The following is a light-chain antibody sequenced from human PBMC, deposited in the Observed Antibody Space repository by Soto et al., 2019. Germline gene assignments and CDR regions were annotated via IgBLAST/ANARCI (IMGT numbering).Light chain of an antibody. J-gene: IGLJ1*01. CDR2: EVS. CDR1: SSDVGGYNY. CDR3: SSYTSSSGV. Sequence: QSVLTQPASVSGSSGQSITISGTATSSDVGGYNYVSWYQQHPGKAPKLMIYEVSNRPSGVSNRFSGSKSGNTASLTISGLQAEDEADYYCSSYTSSSGVFGTGTKATVL. V-gene: IGLV2-14*01.